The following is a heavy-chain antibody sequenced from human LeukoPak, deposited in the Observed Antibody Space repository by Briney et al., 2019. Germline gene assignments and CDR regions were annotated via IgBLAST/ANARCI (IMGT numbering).Heavy chain of an antibody. J-gene: IGHJ4*02. CDR2: INPSGGST. Sequence: ASVKVSCKASGYTFTSYYMHWVRQAPGQGLEWMGIINPSGGSTSYAQKFQGRVTMTRDTSTSTVYVELSSLRSEDTAVYYCARGGYNWNPSATPFDYWGQGTLVTVSS. CDR3: ARGGYNWNPSATPFDY. CDR1: GYTFTSYY. V-gene: IGHV1-46*01. D-gene: IGHD1-20*01.